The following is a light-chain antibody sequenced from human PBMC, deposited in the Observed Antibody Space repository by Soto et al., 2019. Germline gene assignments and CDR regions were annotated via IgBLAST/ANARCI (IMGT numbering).Light chain of an antibody. CDR3: SSYTSSTVVV. CDR2: EVT. CDR1: SSDVGGFNF. Sequence: QSALTQPASVSGSPGQSITISCTGTSSDVGGFNFVSWFQQHPGKAPKLMIYEVTNRPSTVSNRFSGSKSGNTASLTISGLQAEDEADYYCSSYTSSTVVVFGGGTKLTVL. J-gene: IGLJ2*01. V-gene: IGLV2-14*01.